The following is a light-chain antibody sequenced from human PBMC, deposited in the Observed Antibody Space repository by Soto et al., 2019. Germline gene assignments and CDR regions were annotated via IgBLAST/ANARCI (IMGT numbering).Light chain of an antibody. J-gene: IGLJ2*01. CDR3: GSYASGSSLVL. CDR2: GVS. V-gene: IGLV2-14*02. CDR1: SSDVGSYNL. Sequence: QSALTQPASVSGSPGQSITISCTGTSSDVGSYNLVSWYQQHPGKAPKLMIYGVSNRPSGVSNRFSGSKSGNTASLTISGLQAEDEADYYCGSYASGSSLVLFGGGTKLTVL.